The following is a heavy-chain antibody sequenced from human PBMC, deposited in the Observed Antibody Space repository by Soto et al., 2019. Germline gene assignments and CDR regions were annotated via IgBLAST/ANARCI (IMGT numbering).Heavy chain of an antibody. Sequence: GPRTASETLSLTCTVSGGSISTSSYFWGWIRQPPGKGLEWIGSIYYRGSAYYSPSLKSRVTVSEDTSENQFSLKLSSVTAADTAVYYCARHVRYSASPGCFDYWGQGILVTVSS. J-gene: IGHJ4*02. V-gene: IGHV4-39*01. CDR1: GGSISTSSYF. CDR2: IYYRGSA. D-gene: IGHD3-16*02. CDR3: ARHVRYSASPGCFDY.